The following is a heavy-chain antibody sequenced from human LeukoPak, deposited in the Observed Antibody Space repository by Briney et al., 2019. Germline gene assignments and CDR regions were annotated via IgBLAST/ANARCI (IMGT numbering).Heavy chain of an antibody. J-gene: IGHJ6*03. CDR1: GGSITNSGCY. D-gene: IGHD2-15*01. CDR3: ARTTEGYCRGRSCYSYYYYMDV. Sequence: SETLSLTCTVSGGSITNSGCYWGWIRQPPGKGLEWIGSIYYSGNTYSNPSLKSRVTISVDTSKNQFSLKLNSVTAADTAVYYCARTTEGYCRGRSCYSYYYYMDVWGKGTTVTVSS. V-gene: IGHV4-39*07. CDR2: IYYSGNT.